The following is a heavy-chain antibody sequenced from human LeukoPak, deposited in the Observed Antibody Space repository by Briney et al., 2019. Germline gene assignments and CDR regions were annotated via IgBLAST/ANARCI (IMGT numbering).Heavy chain of an antibody. CDR3: ARGLITMVRGVRTLGKEIGGY. J-gene: IGHJ4*02. V-gene: IGHV7-4-1*02. CDR1: GYTFTSNA. Sequence: ASVKVSCKASGYTFTSNALGWVRQAPGQGLEWMGWINTNTGNPTYAQGFTGRFVFSLDTSVSTAYLQISSLKAEDTAVYYCARGLITMVRGVRTLGKEIGGYWGQGTLVTVSS. CDR2: INTNTGNP. D-gene: IGHD3-10*01.